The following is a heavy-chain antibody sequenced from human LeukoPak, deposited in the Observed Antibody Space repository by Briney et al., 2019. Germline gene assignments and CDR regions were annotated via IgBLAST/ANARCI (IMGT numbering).Heavy chain of an antibody. CDR3: ARDLAAAGGLNY. J-gene: IGHJ4*02. Sequence: RXAPGKXXXXVAVISYDGSNKYYADSVKGRFTISRDNSKNTLYLQMNSLRAEDTAVYYCARDLAAAGGLNYWGQGTLVTVSS. V-gene: IGHV3-30-3*01. D-gene: IGHD6-25*01. CDR2: ISYDGSNK.